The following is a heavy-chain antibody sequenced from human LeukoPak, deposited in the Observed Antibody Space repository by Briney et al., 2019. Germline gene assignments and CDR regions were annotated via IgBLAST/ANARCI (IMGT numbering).Heavy chain of an antibody. V-gene: IGHV3-66*01. J-gene: IGHJ4*02. Sequence: GGSLRLSCAASGFTVSSNYMSWVRQAPGKGLEWVSVLYSGGSTYYADSVKGRFTISRDNSKNTLYLQMNSLRAEDTAMYYCAREDPSEYGSIDYWGQGTLVTVSS. D-gene: IGHD3-10*01. CDR1: GFTVSSNY. CDR2: LYSGGST. CDR3: AREDPSEYGSIDY.